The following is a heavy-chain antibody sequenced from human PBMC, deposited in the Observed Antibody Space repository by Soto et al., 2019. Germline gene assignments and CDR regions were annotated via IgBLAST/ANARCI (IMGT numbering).Heavy chain of an antibody. CDR3: ARHGYSYGGGYFDY. CDR2: IYSGGSA. Sequence: VQLVESGGGLVQPGGSLRLSCAASGFTVSSNYMSWVRQAPGKGLEWVSVIYSGGSAYYADSVKRRLTISRDNSKNTLYLQMNSLRAEDTAVYYCARHGYSYGGGYFDYWGQGTLVTVSS. CDR1: GFTVSSNY. D-gene: IGHD5-18*01. J-gene: IGHJ4*02. V-gene: IGHV3-66*04.